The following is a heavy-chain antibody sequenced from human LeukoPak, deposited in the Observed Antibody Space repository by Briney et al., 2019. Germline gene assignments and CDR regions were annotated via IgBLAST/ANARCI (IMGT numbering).Heavy chain of an antibody. CDR3: ARDMVDCSSTSCYSGSYKV. Sequence: SETLSLTCTVSGGSISSGGYYWSWIRQPPGKGLEWIGYIYYSGSTNYNPSLKSRVTISVDTSKNQFSLKLSSVTAADTAVYYCARDMVDCSSTSCYSGSYKVWGQGTLVTVSS. V-gene: IGHV4-61*08. CDR1: GGSISSGGYY. D-gene: IGHD2-2*01. J-gene: IGHJ4*02. CDR2: IYYSGST.